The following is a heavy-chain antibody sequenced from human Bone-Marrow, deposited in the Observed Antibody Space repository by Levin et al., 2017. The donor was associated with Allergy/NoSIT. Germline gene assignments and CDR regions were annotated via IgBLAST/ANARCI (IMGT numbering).Heavy chain of an antibody. CDR1: GFTFSDYY. J-gene: IGHJ4*02. Sequence: GGSLRLSCAASGFTFSDYYMSWIRQAPGKGLEWLGYIESSSYTISYADSVKGRFTISRDNAKNSVSLQMNSLRAEDTAVYYCARGGESILGDYWGQGTLLTVSS. D-gene: IGHD3-16*01. V-gene: IGHV3-11*01. CDR3: ARGGESILGDY. CDR2: IESSSYTI.